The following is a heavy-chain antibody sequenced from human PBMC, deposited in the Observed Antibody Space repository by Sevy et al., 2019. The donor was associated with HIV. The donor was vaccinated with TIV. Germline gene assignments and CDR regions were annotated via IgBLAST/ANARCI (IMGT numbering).Heavy chain of an antibody. Sequence: GGSLRLSCAASGFTFSNAWMSWVRQAPGKGLEWVGRIKSKTDGGTTDYAAPVKGRFTISRDDSKNKLYLQMNSLKTEDTAVYYCTTDSTYYYGSGANYYYYGMDVWGQGTTVTVSS. CDR2: IKSKTDGGTT. D-gene: IGHD3-10*01. CDR3: TTDSTYYYGSGANYYYYGMDV. V-gene: IGHV3-15*01. J-gene: IGHJ6*02. CDR1: GFTFSNAW.